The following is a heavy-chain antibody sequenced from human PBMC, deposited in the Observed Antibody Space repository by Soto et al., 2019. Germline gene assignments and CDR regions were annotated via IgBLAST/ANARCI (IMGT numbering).Heavy chain of an antibody. Sequence: QVQLQESGPGLVKPSQTLSLTCIVSGGSISSGGYYWSWIRQHPGKGLEWIGYIYYSGSTYYNPSLKSRVTISVDTSKNQFSLKLSSVTAADTAVYYCARSSITMVRGGHYFDYWGQGTLVTVSS. CDR2: IYYSGST. CDR1: GGSISSGGYY. V-gene: IGHV4-31*03. D-gene: IGHD3-10*01. J-gene: IGHJ4*02. CDR3: ARSSITMVRGGHYFDY.